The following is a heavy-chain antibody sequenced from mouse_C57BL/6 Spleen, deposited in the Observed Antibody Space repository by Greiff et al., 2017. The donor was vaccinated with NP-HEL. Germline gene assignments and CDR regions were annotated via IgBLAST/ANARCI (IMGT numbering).Heavy chain of an antibody. CDR1: GYTFTDYY. D-gene: IGHD1-1*01. CDR3: AVITTVVSHFDY. Sequence: QVQLKQSGAELVRPGASVKLSCKASGYTFTDYYINWVKQRPGQGLEWIARIYPGSGNTYYNEKFKGKATLTAEKSSSTAYMQLSSLTSEDSAVYFCAVITTVVSHFDYWGQGTTLTVSS. CDR2: IYPGSGNT. J-gene: IGHJ2*01. V-gene: IGHV1-76*01.